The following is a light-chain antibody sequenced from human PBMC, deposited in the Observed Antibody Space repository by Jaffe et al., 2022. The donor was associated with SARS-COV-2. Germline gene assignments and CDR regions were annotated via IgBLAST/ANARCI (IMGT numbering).Light chain of an antibody. V-gene: IGKV1-9*01. CDR1: QGISSN. J-gene: IGKJ5*01. CDR3: QSLNSYPIT. Sequence: DIQLTQSPSFLSASVGDRVTITCRASQGISSNLVWYQQKPGKAPKLLIYASSTLQSGVPSRFTGSGFGTDFTLTISSLQPEDFATYYCQSLNSYPITFGQGTRLEI. CDR2: ASS.